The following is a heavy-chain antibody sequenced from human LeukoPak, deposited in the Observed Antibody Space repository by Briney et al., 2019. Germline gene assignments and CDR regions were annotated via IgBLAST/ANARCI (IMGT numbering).Heavy chain of an antibody. CDR3: ARAPITMVRGVTRTHYFDY. Sequence: GGSLRLSCAASGFTFSDYYMSWIRQAPGKGLEWVSYISSSGSTIYYADSVKGRFTISRDNAKNSLYLQMNSLRAEDTAVYYCARAPITMVRGVTRTHYFDYWGQGTLVTVSS. J-gene: IGHJ4*02. CDR2: ISSSGSTI. CDR1: GFTFSDYY. V-gene: IGHV3-11*01. D-gene: IGHD3-10*01.